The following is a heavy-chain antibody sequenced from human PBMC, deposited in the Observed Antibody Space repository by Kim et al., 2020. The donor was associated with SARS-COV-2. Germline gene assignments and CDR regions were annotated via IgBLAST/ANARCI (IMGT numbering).Heavy chain of an antibody. J-gene: IGHJ4*02. CDR2: ISWNSGSI. V-gene: IGHV3-9*01. CDR3: AKDMWGLGYFDY. CDR1: GFTFGDYA. Sequence: GGSLRLSCAASGFTFGDYAMHWVLQAPGKGLEWVSGISWNSGSIGYADSVKGRFTISRDNAKNSLYLQMNSLRAEDTALYYCAKDMWGLGYFDYWGQGTLVTVSS. D-gene: IGHD7-27*01.